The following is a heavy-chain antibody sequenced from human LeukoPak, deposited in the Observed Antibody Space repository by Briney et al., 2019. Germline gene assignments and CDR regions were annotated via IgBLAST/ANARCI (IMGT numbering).Heavy chain of an antibody. D-gene: IGHD6-13*01. V-gene: IGHV4-59*01. Sequence: SETLSLTCTVSGGSIRSYYWSWIRQPPGKGLEWIGYVYYSGSTNYNPSLKSRVTISVDTSKNQFSLKLSSVTAADTAVYYCARGVPYRSSNWTSDWGQGTLVTVSS. J-gene: IGHJ4*02. CDR2: VYYSGST. CDR1: GGSIRSYY. CDR3: ARGVPYRSSNWTSD.